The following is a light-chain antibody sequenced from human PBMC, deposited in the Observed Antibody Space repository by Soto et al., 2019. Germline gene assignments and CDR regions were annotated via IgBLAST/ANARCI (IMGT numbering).Light chain of an antibody. CDR2: DAS. J-gene: IGKJ3*01. Sequence: EIVLTQSPATLSLSPGERATLFCRASQSVSNYLAWCQQKPGQAPRLLIHDASNRAPGIPARFSGSGSGTDFTLAISSLEPEDFAVYYCQQRSKWPPTFGPGTKVDIK. V-gene: IGKV3-11*01. CDR1: QSVSNY. CDR3: QQRSKWPPT.